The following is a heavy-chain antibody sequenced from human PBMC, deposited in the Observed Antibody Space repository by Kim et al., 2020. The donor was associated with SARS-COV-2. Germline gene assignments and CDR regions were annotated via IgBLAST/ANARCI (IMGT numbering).Heavy chain of an antibody. CDR2: INGGGSTT. Sequence: GGSLRLSCAVSGFTFNTYLMHWVRQAPGKGLVWVSHINGGGSTTNYADSVKGRFTISRDNAKNTLYLEMNSLRAEDTAVYYCARAHGMDVWGQGTTVTVSS. CDR3: ARAHGMDV. V-gene: IGHV3-74*01. CDR1: GFTFNTYL. J-gene: IGHJ6*02.